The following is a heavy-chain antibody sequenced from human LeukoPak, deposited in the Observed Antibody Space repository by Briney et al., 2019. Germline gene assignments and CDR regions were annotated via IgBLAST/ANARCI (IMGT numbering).Heavy chain of an antibody. CDR1: GYTFTDYY. J-gene: IGHJ3*02. CDR2: INAGNGNT. CDR3: ARALLWFGEFAFDI. Sequence: GASVKVSCKASGYTFTDYYLHWVRQAPGQRLEWMGWINAGNGNTKYSQEFQGRVTITRDTSASTAYMELSSLRSEDMAVYYCARALLWFGEFAFDIWGQGTMVTVSS. D-gene: IGHD3-10*01. V-gene: IGHV1-3*03.